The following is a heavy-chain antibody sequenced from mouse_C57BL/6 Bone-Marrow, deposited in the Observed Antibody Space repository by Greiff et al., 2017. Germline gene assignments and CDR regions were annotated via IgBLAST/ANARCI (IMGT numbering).Heavy chain of an antibody. V-gene: IGHV1-64*01. D-gene: IGHD2-2*01. CDR3: AGTMVTTRFAY. Sequence: QVQLQQPGAELVKPGASVKLSCKASGYTFTSYWMHWVKQRPGQGLEWIGMIHPNSGSTNYNEKFKSKATLTVDKSSSTAYMQLSSLTSVDSAVYYCAGTMVTTRFAYWGQGTLVTVSA. J-gene: IGHJ3*01. CDR1: GYTFTSYW. CDR2: IHPNSGST.